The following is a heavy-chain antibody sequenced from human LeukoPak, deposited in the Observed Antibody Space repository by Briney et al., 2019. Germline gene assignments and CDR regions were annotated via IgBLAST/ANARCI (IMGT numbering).Heavy chain of an antibody. D-gene: IGHD3-10*01. J-gene: IGHJ4*02. CDR3: VRSQYYFDY. CDR2: ILFDGSEK. V-gene: IGHV3-30*03. Sequence: PGGSLRLSCAASGFTFSGFGMHWVRQAPGKGLEWVAVILFDGSEKYYADSVKGRFTISRDNSKNSLYLQMNSLRVEDTAVYYCVRSQYYFDYWGQGTLVTVSS. CDR1: GFTFSGFG.